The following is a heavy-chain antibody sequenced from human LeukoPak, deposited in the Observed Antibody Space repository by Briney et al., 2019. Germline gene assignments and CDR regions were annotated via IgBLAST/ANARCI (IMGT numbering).Heavy chain of an antibody. CDR1: GGTFSSYA. CDR2: ISAYNGNT. V-gene: IGHV1-18*01. Sequence: ASVKVSCKASGGTFSSYAISWVRQAPGQGLEWMGWISAYNGNTNYAQKLQGRVTMTTDTSTSTAYMELRSLRSDDTAVYYCARAFSSSWYGVDPWGQGTLVTVSS. J-gene: IGHJ5*02. D-gene: IGHD6-13*01. CDR3: ARAFSSSWYGVDP.